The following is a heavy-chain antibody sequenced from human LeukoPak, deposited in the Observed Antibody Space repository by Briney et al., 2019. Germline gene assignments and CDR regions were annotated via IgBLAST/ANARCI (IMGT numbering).Heavy chain of an antibody. Sequence: GGSLRLSCAASGFTFDDYAMHWVRQAPGKGLEWVSGISWNSGSIGYADSVKGRFTISRDSAKNSLYLQMNSLRAEDTALYYCAKDVAAGGYSYGYEEGYYFDYWGQGTLVTVSS. CDR1: GFTFDDYA. J-gene: IGHJ4*02. V-gene: IGHV3-9*01. CDR2: ISWNSGSI. CDR3: AKDVAAGGYSYGYEEGYYFDY. D-gene: IGHD5-18*01.